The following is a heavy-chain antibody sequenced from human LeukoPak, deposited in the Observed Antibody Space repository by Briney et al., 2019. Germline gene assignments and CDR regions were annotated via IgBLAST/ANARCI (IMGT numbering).Heavy chain of an antibody. CDR3: TTAGRSPAYHGGVFHHYYFMDV. CDR2: IKSKFDGGTT. V-gene: IGHV3-15*01. CDR1: GFTFRNDW. J-gene: IGHJ6*03. D-gene: IGHD2-8*02. Sequence: GGSLRLSCEGAGFTFRNDWMSWVRQAPGKGLEWVGHIKSKFDGGTTEYAAPVRGRFTISTDDSKSTLFLQMNRLRVEDTAVYYCTTAGRSPAYHGGVFHHYYFMDVWGIGTTVTVSS.